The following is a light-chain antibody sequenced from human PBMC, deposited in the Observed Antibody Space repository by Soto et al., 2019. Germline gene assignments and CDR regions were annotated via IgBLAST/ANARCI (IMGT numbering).Light chain of an antibody. V-gene: IGLV4-69*01. J-gene: IGLJ2*01. Sequence: QSVLTQSPSASASLGASVKLTCTLSSGHSISPVAWHQQQPEKGPRFLVKLNSDGSHSKGDGIPDRFSGSSSGAEYYLTISGLQSEDEADYYCQTWATAIPPAVFGGGTKVTVL. CDR1: SGHSISP. CDR3: QTWATAIPPAV. CDR2: LNSDGSH.